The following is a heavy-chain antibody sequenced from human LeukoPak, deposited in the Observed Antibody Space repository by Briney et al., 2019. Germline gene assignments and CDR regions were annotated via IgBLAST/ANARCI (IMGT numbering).Heavy chain of an antibody. D-gene: IGHD2-15*01. J-gene: IGHJ3*02. V-gene: IGHV3-7*01. CDR2: IKQDGSEK. CDR1: GFTFSSYW. Sequence: SGGSLRLSCAASGFTFSSYWMSWVRQAPGKGLEWVANIKQDGSEKYYVDSVKGRFTISRVNAKNSLYLQMNSLRAEDTAVYYCAKGYSRSSDAFDIWGQGTMVTVSS. CDR3: AKGYSRSSDAFDI.